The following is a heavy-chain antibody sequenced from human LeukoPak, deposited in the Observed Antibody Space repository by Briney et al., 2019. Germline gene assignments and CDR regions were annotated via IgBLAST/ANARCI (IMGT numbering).Heavy chain of an antibody. CDR2: ISSYNGNT. D-gene: IGHD1-26*01. Sequence: GASVKVSCKASGYTFSHSGISWARQAPGQGLEWMGWISSYNGNTNYAQKFQGRVTMTTDPSTSTTFMELRSLRSDDTAVYYCARVWELQNRFNYYYMDVWGKGTTVTVSS. CDR1: GYTFSHSG. CDR3: ARVWELQNRFNYYYMDV. J-gene: IGHJ6*03. V-gene: IGHV1-18*01.